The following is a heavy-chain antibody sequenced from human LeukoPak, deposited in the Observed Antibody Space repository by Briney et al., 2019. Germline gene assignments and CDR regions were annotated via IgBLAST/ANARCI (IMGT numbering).Heavy chain of an antibody. Sequence: GGSLRLSCAVSGFTVSTNHMSWVRQAPGRGPEWVSVIYNDGNTYYTDSVKGRFTISRDHSKNTVFLQMNSLRVEDTAVYYCARDREVVTAKAQMDVWGKGTTVTVSS. J-gene: IGHJ6*03. CDR3: ARDREVVTAKAQMDV. CDR2: IYNDGNT. V-gene: IGHV3-53*01. CDR1: GFTVSTNH. D-gene: IGHD2-21*02.